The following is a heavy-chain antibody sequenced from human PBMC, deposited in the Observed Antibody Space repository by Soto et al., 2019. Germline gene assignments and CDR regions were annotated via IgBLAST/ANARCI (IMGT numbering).Heavy chain of an antibody. D-gene: IGHD6-19*01. J-gene: IGHJ4*02. CDR3: AKEVGYSSGYDYFDY. CDR2: ISGSGVST. Sequence: EVQLLGSGGGLVQPGGSLRLSCAASGFTFSSYAMSWVRQAPGKGLEWVSGISGSGVSTHYADSVKGRFTISRDNSKNTLYLQMNSLRAEDTAVYYCAKEVGYSSGYDYFDYWVQGTMVTVSS. V-gene: IGHV3-23*01. CDR1: GFTFSSYA.